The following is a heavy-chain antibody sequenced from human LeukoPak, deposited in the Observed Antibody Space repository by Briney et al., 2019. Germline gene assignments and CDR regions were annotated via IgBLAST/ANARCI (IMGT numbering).Heavy chain of an antibody. CDR1: GFSFNNYA. D-gene: IGHD3-10*01. J-gene: IGHJ4*02. CDR2: ISGSGGTT. CDR3: AKAGPVVRGFIGYY. V-gene: IGHV3-23*01. Sequence: GGSLRLSCAASGFSFNNYAMSWVRQAPGKGLEWVSAISGSGGTTHYADSVKGRFTISRDNPKNTLYLQLNSVRAEDTAIYYCAKAGPVVRGFIGYYWGQGTLVTVSS.